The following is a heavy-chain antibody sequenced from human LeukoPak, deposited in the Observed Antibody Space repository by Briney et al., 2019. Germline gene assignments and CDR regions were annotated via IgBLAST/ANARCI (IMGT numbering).Heavy chain of an antibody. D-gene: IGHD5-12*01. J-gene: IGHJ4*02. Sequence: PSETLSLTCTVSGGSISSYYWSWIPQPPGQGLEWIGYIYYSGSTNYNPSLKSRVTISVDTSKNQFSLKLSSVTAADTAVYYCARHVYSGYEARDYFDYWGQGTLVTVSS. CDR3: ARHVYSGYEARDYFDY. V-gene: IGHV4-59*01. CDR1: GGSISSYY. CDR2: IYYSGST.